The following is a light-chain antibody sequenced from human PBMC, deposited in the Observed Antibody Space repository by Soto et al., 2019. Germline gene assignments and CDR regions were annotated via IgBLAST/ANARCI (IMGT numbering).Light chain of an antibody. V-gene: IGLV2-23*01. CDR1: SSDVGGYNL. J-gene: IGLJ2*01. CDR3: CSYAAGSTPVL. Sequence: QSALTQPASVSGSPGQSITIPCTGTSSDVGGYNLVSWFQQHPGKAPKLLIYEGTKRPSGVSNRFAGSKSGNTASLTISGLQAEDEADSYCCSYAAGSTPVLFGGGTKLTVL. CDR2: EGT.